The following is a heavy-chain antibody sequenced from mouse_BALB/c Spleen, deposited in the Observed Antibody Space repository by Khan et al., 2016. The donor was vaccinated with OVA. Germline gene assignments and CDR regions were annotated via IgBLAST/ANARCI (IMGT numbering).Heavy chain of an antibody. CDR3: ARDVSRYNYAMDD. J-gene: IGHJ4*01. V-gene: IGHV3-2*02. D-gene: IGHD1-1*01. CDR2: ISYSGST. CDR1: GYSITSDYA. Sequence: VQLKESGPGLVKPSQSLSLTCTVTGYSITSDYAWNWIRQFPGNKLEWMGYISYSGSTNYNPALKSRISITRDTSKNQFFLQLNSVTTEDTATYYCARDVSRYNYAMDDGGQGTSVTVSS.